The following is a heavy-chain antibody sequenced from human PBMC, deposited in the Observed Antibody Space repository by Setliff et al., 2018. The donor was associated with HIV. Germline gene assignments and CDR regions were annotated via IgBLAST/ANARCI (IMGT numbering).Heavy chain of an antibody. J-gene: IGHJ4*01. CDR2: IYYSGST. Sequence: SETLRLSCAASGFTFSNAWMSWVRQPPGKGLEWMGYIYYSGSTDYNPALKRRVTISLDTSKNQFSLKLSSVTAADTAVYYCARLMHYYDSFWVLWRENYFDSWGRGTLVTVSS. CDR1: GFTFSNAW. V-gene: IGHV4-59*01. CDR3: ARLMHYYDSFWVLWRENYFDS. D-gene: IGHD3-22*01.